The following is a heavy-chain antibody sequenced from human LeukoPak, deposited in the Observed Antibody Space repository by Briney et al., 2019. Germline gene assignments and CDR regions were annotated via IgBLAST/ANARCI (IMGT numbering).Heavy chain of an antibody. Sequence: PGGSLRLSCAASGLTLSNYWMHWVRQAPGKGLVWVSRMNSDGSGTSYADSVKGRFTISRDNAKNTLYLQMNSLRPEDTAVYYCAKDRSYYDSGGFRNFDYWGQGTLVTVSS. J-gene: IGHJ4*02. CDR2: MNSDGSGT. D-gene: IGHD3-22*01. CDR1: GLTLSNYW. CDR3: AKDRSYYDSGGFRNFDY. V-gene: IGHV3-74*01.